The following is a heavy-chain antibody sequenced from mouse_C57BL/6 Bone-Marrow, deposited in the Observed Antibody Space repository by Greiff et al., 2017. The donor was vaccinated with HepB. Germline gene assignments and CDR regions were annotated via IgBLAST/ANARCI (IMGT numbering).Heavy chain of an antibody. V-gene: IGHV1-64*01. CDR3: ARDGDYVGWCAY. D-gene: IGHD2-13*01. CDR1: GYTFTSYW. Sequence: QVQLQQPGAELVKPGASVKLSCKASGYTFTSYWMHWVKQRPGQGLEWIGMIHPNSGSTNYNEKFKSKATLTVDKSSSTADMQLSSLTSEDSAVYYWARDGDYVGWCAYWGQGTLVTVAA. J-gene: IGHJ3*01. CDR2: IHPNSGST.